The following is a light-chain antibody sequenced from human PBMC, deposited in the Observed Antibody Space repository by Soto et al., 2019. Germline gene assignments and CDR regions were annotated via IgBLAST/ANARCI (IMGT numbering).Light chain of an antibody. J-gene: IGKJ4*01. CDR2: AAS. CDR3: QNYNSAPLT. Sequence: DIQMTQSPSSLSSSVGDRVTITCRASQGITYYLAWYQQKPGKVPKLLIYAASTLQSGAPSRFSGGGSGADFPLTISIQQPEDVANYYCQNYNSAPLTFGGGTKVDLK. V-gene: IGKV1-27*01. CDR1: QGITYY.